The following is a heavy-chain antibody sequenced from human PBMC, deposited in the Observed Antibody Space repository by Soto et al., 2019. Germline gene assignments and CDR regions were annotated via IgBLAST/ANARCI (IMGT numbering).Heavy chain of an antibody. D-gene: IGHD5-12*01. Sequence: PSETLCLTCSVSGGSISGYDGSWIRQPPGKGLEWIGYIYYSGSTNYNPSLKSRVTISVDTSKNQFSLKLSSVTAADTAVYYCARHRYDSGYYSAQGIDIWGQGTMVTVSS. CDR3: ARHRYDSGYYSAQGIDI. CDR2: IYYSGST. V-gene: IGHV4-59*01. J-gene: IGHJ3*02. CDR1: GGSISGYD.